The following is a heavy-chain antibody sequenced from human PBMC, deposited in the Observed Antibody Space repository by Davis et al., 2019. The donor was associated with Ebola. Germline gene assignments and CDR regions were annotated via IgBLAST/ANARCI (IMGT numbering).Heavy chain of an antibody. CDR2: IGRSTSHT. J-gene: IGHJ3*02. V-gene: IGHV3-11*06. CDR3: ARGGYSSSWSDAFDI. CDR1: GFTFSDYY. D-gene: IGHD6-13*01. Sequence: GESLKISCAASGFTFSDYYMSWIRQAPGKGLEWVSYIGRSTSHTNYADSVKGRFTISRDNAKNSLYLLMNSLRAEDTAVYYCARGGYSSSWSDAFDIWGQGTMVTVSS.